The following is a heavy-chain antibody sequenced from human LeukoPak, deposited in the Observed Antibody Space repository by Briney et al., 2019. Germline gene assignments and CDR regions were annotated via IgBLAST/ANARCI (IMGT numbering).Heavy chain of an antibody. V-gene: IGHV3-21*05. D-gene: IGHD3-10*01. CDR3: ARRGPYFDY. CDR2: ISSTSADI. J-gene: IGHJ4*02. CDR1: GFTFSSYW. Sequence: GGSLRLSCAASGFTFSSYWMNWVRQAPGKGLEWISYISSTSADIYYVDSVKGRFTISRDNAKNSLYLQMSSLRAEDTAIYYCARRGPYFDYWGQGILVTVSS.